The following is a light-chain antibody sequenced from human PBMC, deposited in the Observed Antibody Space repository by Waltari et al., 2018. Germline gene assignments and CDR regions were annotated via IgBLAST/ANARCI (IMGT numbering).Light chain of an antibody. V-gene: IGLV6-57*04. CDR3: QSYDSTNHVV. CDR2: EYS. Sequence: NFMLTQSLPSSVSSGVTLTIPCTRNSGRNAGQFLQWYQQRPGSAPSVVIYEYSQRPSGVPDRFSGSIDSSSNSASLTISGLKTEDEADYYCQSYDSTNHVVFGGGTKLTVL. CDR1: SGRNAGQF. J-gene: IGLJ2*01.